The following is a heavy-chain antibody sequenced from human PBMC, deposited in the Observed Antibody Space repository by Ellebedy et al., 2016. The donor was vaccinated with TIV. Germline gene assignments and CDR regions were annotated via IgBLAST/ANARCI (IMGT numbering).Heavy chain of an antibody. CDR2: ISYDGSNK. D-gene: IGHD3-10*01. Sequence: GGSLRLXXAASGFTFSSYGMHWVRQAPGKGLEWVAVISYDGSNKYYADSVKGRFTISRDNSKNTLYLQMNSLRAEDTAVYYCAIRITMVRAFDYWGQGTLVTVSS. J-gene: IGHJ4*02. CDR1: GFTFSSYG. V-gene: IGHV3-30*03. CDR3: AIRITMVRAFDY.